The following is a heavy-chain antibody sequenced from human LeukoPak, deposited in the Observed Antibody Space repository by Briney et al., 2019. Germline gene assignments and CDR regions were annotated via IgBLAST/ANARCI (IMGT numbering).Heavy chain of an antibody. D-gene: IGHD6-6*01. Sequence: GGSLRLSCAASGFTFSSYNMNWVRQAPGKGLEWVAVISYDGSNKYYADSVKGRFTISRDNSKNTLYLQMNSLRAEDTAVYYCAKGIAAPGYFDYWGQGTLVTVSS. CDR2: ISYDGSNK. V-gene: IGHV3-30*18. J-gene: IGHJ4*01. CDR1: GFTFSSYN. CDR3: AKGIAAPGYFDY.